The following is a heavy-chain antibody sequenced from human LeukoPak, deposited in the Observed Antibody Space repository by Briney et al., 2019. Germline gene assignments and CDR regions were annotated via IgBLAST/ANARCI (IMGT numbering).Heavy chain of an antibody. CDR3: AREYPKGGSYRFDP. CDR1: GGSFSGYY. V-gene: IGHV4-34*01. Sequence: SETLSLTCAVYGGSFSGYYWSWIRRPPGKGLEWIGEINHSGSTNYNPSLKSRVTISVDTSKNQFSLKLSSVTAADTAVYYCAREYPKGGSYRFDPWGQGTLVTVSS. J-gene: IGHJ5*02. CDR2: INHSGST. D-gene: IGHD1-26*01.